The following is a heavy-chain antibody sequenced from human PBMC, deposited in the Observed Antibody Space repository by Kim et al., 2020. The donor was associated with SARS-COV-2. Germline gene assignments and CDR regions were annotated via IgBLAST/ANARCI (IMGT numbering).Heavy chain of an antibody. V-gene: IGHV3-23*01. CDR1: GFTFSNYA. D-gene: IGHD5-12*01. CDR3: AKDSSRQGWLHTF. CDR2: TSGSGDIT. J-gene: IGHJ3*01. Sequence: GGSLRLSCAASGFTFSNYAMSWVRQAPGTGPEWVSATSGSGDITFYADSVKGRFTISRDNSKNTLYLQMNSLKAEDTAVYYCAKDSSRQGWLHTFWGQGTMVTVSS.